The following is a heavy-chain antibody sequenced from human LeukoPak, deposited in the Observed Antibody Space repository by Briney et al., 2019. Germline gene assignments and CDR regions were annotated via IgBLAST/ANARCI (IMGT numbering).Heavy chain of an antibody. J-gene: IGHJ4*02. D-gene: IGHD6-19*01. CDR3: ARQRYSSGWYSRIFDY. CDR1: GDSINTGGYY. V-gene: IGHV4-39*01. Sequence: PSETLSLTCSASGDSINTGGYYWGWVRQSPGKGLEWIGEINHSGSTNYNPSLKSRVTISVDTSKNQFSLKLSSVTAADTAVYYCARQRYSSGWYSRIFDYWGQGTLVTVSS. CDR2: INHSGST.